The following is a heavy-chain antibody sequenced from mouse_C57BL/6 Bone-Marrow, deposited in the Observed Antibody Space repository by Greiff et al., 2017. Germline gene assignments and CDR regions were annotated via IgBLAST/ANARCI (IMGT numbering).Heavy chain of an antibody. D-gene: IGHD1-1*01. CDR1: GYSFTDYN. Sequence: VQLQQSGPELVKPGASVKISCKASGYSFTDYNMNWVKQSNGKSLEWLGVINPNYGTSSYNQKFKGKATLTVDQSSSTDYMQLNSLTSEDAAVYYCARSQPITTVSMDYWGQGTSVTVSS. CDR2: INPNYGTS. V-gene: IGHV1-39*01. J-gene: IGHJ4*01. CDR3: ARSQPITTVSMDY.